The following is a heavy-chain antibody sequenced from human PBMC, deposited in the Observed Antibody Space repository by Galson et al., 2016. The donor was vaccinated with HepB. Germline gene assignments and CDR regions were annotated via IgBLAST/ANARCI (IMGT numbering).Heavy chain of an antibody. CDR3: ATTTLRLDALDI. Sequence: SLRLSCAASGFSFSCYWMHWVRKAPGKGLVWVSRIKSDGSSTSYADSVKGRFTISRDNAKNTLYLQMNSLRAEDTAVYFCATTTLRLDALDIWGRGTMVTVSS. D-gene: IGHD2/OR15-2a*01. CDR1: GFSFSCYW. V-gene: IGHV3-74*01. J-gene: IGHJ3*02. CDR2: IKSDGSST.